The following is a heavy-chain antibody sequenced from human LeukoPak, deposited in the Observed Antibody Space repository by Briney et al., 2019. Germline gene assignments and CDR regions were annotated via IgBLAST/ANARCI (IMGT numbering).Heavy chain of an antibody. CDR1: GGSISSYY. V-gene: IGHV4-59*01. CDR3: ASGVSYSSSGYFDY. D-gene: IGHD6-6*01. Sequence: SETLSLTCTVSGGSISSYYWSWIRQPPGKGLEWIGYIYYSGSTNYNPSLKSRVTISVDTSKNQFSLKLSSVTAADTAVYYCASGVSYSSSGYFDYWGQGTLVTVSS. CDR2: IYYSGST. J-gene: IGHJ4*02.